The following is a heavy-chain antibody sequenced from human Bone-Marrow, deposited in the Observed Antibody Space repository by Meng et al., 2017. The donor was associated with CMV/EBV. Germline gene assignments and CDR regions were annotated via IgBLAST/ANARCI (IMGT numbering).Heavy chain of an antibody. CDR2: IYTSGST. Sequence: GSLRLSCTVSGGSISSYYWSWIRQPAGKGLEWIGRIYTSGSTNYNPSLKSRVTMSVDTSKNQFSLKLSSVTAADTAVYYCARDGGLTQYYYYGMDVWGQGTTVTVSS. D-gene: IGHD2-15*01. CDR1: GGSISSYY. CDR3: ARDGGLTQYYYYGMDV. J-gene: IGHJ6*02. V-gene: IGHV4-4*07.